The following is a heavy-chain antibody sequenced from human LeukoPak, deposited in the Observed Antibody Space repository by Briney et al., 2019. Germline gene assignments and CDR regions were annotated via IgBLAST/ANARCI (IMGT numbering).Heavy chain of an antibody. CDR1: GYTFTGYY. V-gene: IGHV1-2*02. Sequence: ASVKVSCKASGYTFTGYYMHWVRQAPGQGLEWMGWINPNSGGTNYAQKFQGRATMTRDTSISTAYMELSRLRSDDTAVYYCARDPANLAAAGIYYYMDVWGKGTTVTVSS. J-gene: IGHJ6*03. CDR2: INPNSGGT. D-gene: IGHD6-13*01. CDR3: ARDPANLAAAGIYYYMDV.